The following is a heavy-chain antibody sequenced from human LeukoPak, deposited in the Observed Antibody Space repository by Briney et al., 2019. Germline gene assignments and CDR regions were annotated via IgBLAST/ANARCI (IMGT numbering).Heavy chain of an antibody. CDR3: ASIDAFDI. Sequence: GGSLRLSCAASGFTFSTYGMSWVRQAPGKGLEWVSAISGSGGGSTYYADSVKGRFTISRDNSKNTLYLQMNSLRAEDTAVYYCASIDAFDIWGQGTMVTVSS. D-gene: IGHD2/OR15-2a*01. CDR1: GFTFSTYG. CDR2: ISGSGGGST. V-gene: IGHV3-23*01. J-gene: IGHJ3*02.